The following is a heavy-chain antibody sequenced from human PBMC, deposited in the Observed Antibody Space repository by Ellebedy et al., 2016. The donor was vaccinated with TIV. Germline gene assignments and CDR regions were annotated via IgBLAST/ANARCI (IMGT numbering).Heavy chain of an antibody. CDR2: ISNSGSTI. CDR1: GFSFSDYY. J-gene: IGHJ4*02. CDR3: TRDVAVKAKRD. D-gene: IGHD3-10*01. V-gene: IGHV3-11*01. Sequence: PGGSLRLSCAASGFSFSDYYMSWIRQAPGKGLEWVSYISNSGSTIYYADSVKRRFTISRDNAKKSLYLQMNSLRAEDTAVYYCTRDVAVKAKRDWGQGTLVTVSS.